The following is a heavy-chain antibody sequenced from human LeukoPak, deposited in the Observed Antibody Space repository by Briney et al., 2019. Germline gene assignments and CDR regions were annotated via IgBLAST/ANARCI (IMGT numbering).Heavy chain of an antibody. CDR3: AKDVQGSAGFYLDY. V-gene: IGHV3-23*01. D-gene: IGHD3-10*01. CDR2: ISGRGTNT. Sequence: PGGSLRLFCSASGFTFSSYAMTWVRQAPGRGLGWVSSISGRGTNTYYAGSVKGRFTISRDTSKNTLSLQMNSLRAEDTAVYYCAKDVQGSAGFYLDYWGQGTLVTVSS. CDR1: GFTFSSYA. J-gene: IGHJ4*02.